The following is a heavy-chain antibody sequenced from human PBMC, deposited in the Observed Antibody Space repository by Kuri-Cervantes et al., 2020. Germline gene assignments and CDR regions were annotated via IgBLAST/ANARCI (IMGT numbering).Heavy chain of an antibody. D-gene: IGHD3-10*01. Sequence: ASVKVSCKASGYTFTSYYMHWVRQAPGQGLEWMGIINPSGGSTSYAQKFQGRVTMTRDTSTSTAYMELRSLRSDDTAVYYCASSGVMVRGVIIRRHFDYWGQGTLVTVSS. J-gene: IGHJ4*02. CDR3: ASSGVMVRGVIIRRHFDY. CDR2: INPSGGST. V-gene: IGHV1-46*01. CDR1: GYTFTSYY.